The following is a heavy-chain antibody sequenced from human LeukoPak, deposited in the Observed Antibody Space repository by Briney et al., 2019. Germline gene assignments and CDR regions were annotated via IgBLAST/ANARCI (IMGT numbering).Heavy chain of an antibody. V-gene: IGHV3-13*01. D-gene: IGHD6-19*01. J-gene: IGHJ4*02. Sequence: GGPLRLSCATSGFTLSGYDMHWVRQLTGKGLEWVSSIGNVADTYYSGSVKGRFVISRDNARNFVFLQMNSLRAEDTAVYYCVRAPGSGGFDSWGQGAQVTVSS. CDR1: GFTLSGYD. CDR2: IGNVADT. CDR3: VRAPGSGGFDS.